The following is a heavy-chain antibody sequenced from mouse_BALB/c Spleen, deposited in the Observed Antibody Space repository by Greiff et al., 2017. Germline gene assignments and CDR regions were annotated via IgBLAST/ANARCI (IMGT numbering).Heavy chain of an antibody. CDR2: IDPANGNT. CDR3: ARDYGSSYFDY. D-gene: IGHD1-1*01. J-gene: IGHJ2*01. V-gene: IGHV14-3*02. Sequence: EVHLVESGAELVKPGASVKLSCTASGFNIKDTYMHWVKQRPEQGLEWIGRIDPANGNTKYDPKFQGKATITADTSSNTAYLQLSSLTSEDTAVYYCARDYGSSYFDYWGQGTTLTVSS. CDR1: GFNIKDTY.